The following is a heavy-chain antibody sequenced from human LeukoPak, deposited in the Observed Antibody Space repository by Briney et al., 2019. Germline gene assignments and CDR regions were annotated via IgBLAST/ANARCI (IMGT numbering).Heavy chain of an antibody. CDR1: GFTFSAYS. D-gene: IGHD3-3*02. CDR2: ILPDGSGT. Sequence: PGGSLRLSCAASGFTFSAYSMHWVRQAPGKGLVWVSRILPDGSGTTYADSVKGRFTISRDDAKNTLYLQVNTLRADDTAVCYCTSSKNFDYWGQGTLVTVSS. CDR3: TSSKNFDY. V-gene: IGHV3-74*01. J-gene: IGHJ4*02.